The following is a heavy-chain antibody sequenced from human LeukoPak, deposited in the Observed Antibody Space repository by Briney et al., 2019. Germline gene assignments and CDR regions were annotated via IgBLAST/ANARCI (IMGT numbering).Heavy chain of an antibody. D-gene: IGHD4-17*01. CDR1: GFTFDDYA. J-gene: IGHJ4*02. CDR3: AKATHDYGDYGGFDY. CDR2: ISWNSGSI. V-gene: IGHV3-9*01. Sequence: PGRSLRLSCAASGFTFDDYAVHWVRQAPGKGLEWVSGISWNSGSIGYADSVKGRFTISRDNAKNSLYLQMNSLRAEDTALYYCAKATHDYGDYGGFDYWGQGTLVTVSS.